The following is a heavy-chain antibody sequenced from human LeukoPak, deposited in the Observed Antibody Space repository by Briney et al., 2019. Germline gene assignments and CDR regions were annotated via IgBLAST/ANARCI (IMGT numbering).Heavy chain of an antibody. D-gene: IGHD3-3*02. J-gene: IGHJ4*02. CDR1: GFTFSSYA. Sequence: PGGSLRLSCAPSGFTFSSYAMNWVRQAPGKGLEWISTISGSDNSTYYADSVKGRFTTTRDNSKHTLYLQMNSLRAADTAVYYCAKAKSHFWRALDYWGQGTLVTVSS. V-gene: IGHV3-23*01. CDR3: AKAKSHFWRALDY. CDR2: ISGSDNST.